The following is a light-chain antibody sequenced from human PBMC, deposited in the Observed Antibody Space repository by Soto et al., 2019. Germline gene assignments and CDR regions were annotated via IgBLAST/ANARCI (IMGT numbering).Light chain of an antibody. V-gene: IGKV4-1*01. Sequence: DIVMTQSPDSLAVSLGERATINCKSSQSVLYSPNNKNYLAWYQQKPGQPPKLLVYWASTRESGVPDRFSGSGSDTDFTLTINGLQAEDVAVYYCQQYINAPQTFGHGTKVEIK. CDR2: WAS. CDR1: QSVLYSPNNKNY. CDR3: QQYINAPQT. J-gene: IGKJ1*01.